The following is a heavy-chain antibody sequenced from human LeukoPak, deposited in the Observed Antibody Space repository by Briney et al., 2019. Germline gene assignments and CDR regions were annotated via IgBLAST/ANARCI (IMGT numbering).Heavy chain of an antibody. V-gene: IGHV3-30*18. J-gene: IGHJ4*02. CDR2: ISHDGSNK. Sequence: GGSLRPSCAASGLTLSSYGMHWVRQAPGKGLEWVAVISHDGSNKYYADSVKGRFTISRDNAKNTLYLQMDSLSVEDTAVYHCAKLRGYYGSGQQITLDYWGQGTLVTVSS. CDR1: GLTLSSYG. CDR3: AKLRGYYGSGQQITLDY. D-gene: IGHD3-10*01.